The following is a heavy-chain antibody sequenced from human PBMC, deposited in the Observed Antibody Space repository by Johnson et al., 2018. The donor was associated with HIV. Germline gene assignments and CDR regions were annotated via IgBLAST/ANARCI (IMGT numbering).Heavy chain of an antibody. CDR1: GFTFSSYA. V-gene: IGHV3-23*04. CDR3: AKGRIAAAGTGVDAFDI. Sequence: VQLVESGGGLVQPGRSLRLSCAASGFTFSSYAMSWVRQAPGKGLEWVSAISGSGGSTYYADSVKGRFTISRDNSKNTLYLQMNSLRAEDTAVYYCAKGRIAAAGTGVDAFDIWGQGTMVTVSS. D-gene: IGHD6-13*01. CDR2: ISGSGGST. J-gene: IGHJ3*02.